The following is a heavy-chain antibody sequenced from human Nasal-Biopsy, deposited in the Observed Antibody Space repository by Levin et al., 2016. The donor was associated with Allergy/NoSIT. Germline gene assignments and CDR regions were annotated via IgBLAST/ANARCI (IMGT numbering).Heavy chain of an antibody. CDR2: IGPTSGDT. CDR3: ATLVWFEDY. V-gene: IGHV3-21*06. Sequence: GESLKISCAASGFTFSTFTMHWVRRAPGKGLEWVSAIGPTSGDTYYADAVKGRFTVSRDNAKNLLFLQMDTLSVEDSAVYYCATLVWFEDYWGQGTLVTVSS. D-gene: IGHD3/OR15-3a*01. J-gene: IGHJ4*02. CDR1: GFTFSTFT.